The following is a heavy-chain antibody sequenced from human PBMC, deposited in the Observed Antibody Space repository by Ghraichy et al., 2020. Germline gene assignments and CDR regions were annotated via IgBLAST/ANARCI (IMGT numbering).Heavy chain of an antibody. CDR2: INHSGST. CDR1: GGSFSGYY. Sequence: SETLSLTCAVYGGSFSGYYWSWIRQPPGKGLEWIGEINHSGSTNYNPSLKSRVTISVDTSKNQFSLKLSSVTAADTAVYYCARGPRTTERQWELSRGGMDVWGQGTTVTVSS. J-gene: IGHJ6*02. D-gene: IGHD1-26*01. V-gene: IGHV4-34*01. CDR3: ARGPRTTERQWELSRGGMDV.